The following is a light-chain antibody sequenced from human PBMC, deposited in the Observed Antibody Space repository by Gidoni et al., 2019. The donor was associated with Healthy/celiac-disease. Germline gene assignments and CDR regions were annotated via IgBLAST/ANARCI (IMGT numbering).Light chain of an antibody. CDR3: QQSYSTPPEGT. CDR1: QSISSY. V-gene: IGKV1-39*01. Sequence: DIQMTQSPSSLSASVGDRVTITCRASQSISSYLNWYQQKPGKAPKLLIYAASSLQSGVPSRFSGSGSGTDFTLTISSLQPEDFETYYCQQSYSTPPEGTFGPGTKVDIK. J-gene: IGKJ3*01. CDR2: AAS.